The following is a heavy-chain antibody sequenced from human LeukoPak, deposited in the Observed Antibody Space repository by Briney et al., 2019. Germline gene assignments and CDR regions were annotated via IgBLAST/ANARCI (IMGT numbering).Heavy chain of an antibody. Sequence: GGSLRLSCAASGFKFSDYWMTWVRQAPGKGLEWVASIKYDGIDTYYVDSLRGRFTISRDNAKNSLYLQMNSLRAEDTAVYYCARDLGYGGNSAYDSWGQGTLVTVSS. D-gene: IGHD4-23*01. J-gene: IGHJ4*02. CDR3: ARDLGYGGNSAYDS. CDR2: IKYDGIDT. V-gene: IGHV3-7*01. CDR1: GFKFSDYW.